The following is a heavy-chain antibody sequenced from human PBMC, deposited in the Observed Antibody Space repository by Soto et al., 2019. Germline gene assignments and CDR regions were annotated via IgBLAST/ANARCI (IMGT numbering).Heavy chain of an antibody. J-gene: IGHJ4*02. V-gene: IGHV3-23*01. D-gene: IGHD4-17*01. CDR3: VRGKEGDYVFDY. CDR2: VTDSGGST. Sequence: EVQLLESGGGLVQPGGSLRLSCAASGFIFGTYAMSWVRQAPGKGLEWVSAVTDSGGSTYYAGSVKGRFTISRDNSKNTLYLQMNSLRAEETAVYYCVRGKEGDYVFDYWGQGTLVTVSS. CDR1: GFIFGTYA.